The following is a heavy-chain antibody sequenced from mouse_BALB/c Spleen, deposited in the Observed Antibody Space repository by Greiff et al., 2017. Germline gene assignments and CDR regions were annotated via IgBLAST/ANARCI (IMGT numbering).Heavy chain of an antibody. V-gene: IGHV5-15*02. CDR3: ASFYGSSYFDY. CDR1: GFTFSDYG. CDR2: ISNLAYSI. D-gene: IGHD1-1*01. J-gene: IGHJ2*01. Sequence: EVHLVESGGGLVQPGGSRKLSCAASGFTFSDYGMSWVRQAPGKGPEWVAFISNLAYSIYYADTVTGRFTISRENAKNTLYLEMSSLRSEDTAMYYCASFYGSSYFDYWGQGTTLTVSS.